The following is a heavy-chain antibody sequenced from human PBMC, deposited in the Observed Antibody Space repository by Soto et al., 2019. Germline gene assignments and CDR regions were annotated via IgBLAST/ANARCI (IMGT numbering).Heavy chain of an antibody. V-gene: IGHV3-23*01. J-gene: IGHJ4*02. CDR2: ISGSGGST. D-gene: IGHD5-18*01. CDR3: AKDHRGYSYGVRIDY. CDR1: GFTFSSYA. Sequence: PVGSLRLSCAASGFTFSSYAMSWVRQAPGKGLEWVSAISGSGGSTYYADSVKGRFTISRDNSKNTLYLQMNSLRAEDTAVYYCAKDHRGYSYGVRIDYRGQGTLVTVSS.